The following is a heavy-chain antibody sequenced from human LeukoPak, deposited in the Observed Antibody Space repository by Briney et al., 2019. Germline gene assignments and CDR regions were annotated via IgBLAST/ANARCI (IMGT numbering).Heavy chain of an antibody. CDR1: GFTFSNYA. D-gene: IGHD3-22*01. CDR2: ISYDGSNK. Sequence: GRSLRLSCAASGFTFSNYAMHWVRQAPGKGLEWVAVISYDGSNKYYADSVKGRFTISRANSKNTLYLQMNSLRAEDTAVYYCARGEARYYDSSGYYYQVDYYYYGMDVWGQGTTVTVSS. V-gene: IGHV3-30-3*01. J-gene: IGHJ6*02. CDR3: ARGEARYYDSSGYYYQVDYYYYGMDV.